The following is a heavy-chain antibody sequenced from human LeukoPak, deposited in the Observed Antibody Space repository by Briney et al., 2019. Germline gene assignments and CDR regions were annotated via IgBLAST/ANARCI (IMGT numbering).Heavy chain of an antibody. D-gene: IGHD3-10*01. Sequence: TGGSLRLSCAASGFTFSSYAMHWVRQAPGKGLEWVAVISYDGSNKYYAGSVKGRFTISRDNSKNTLYLQMNSLRAEDTAVYYCARESRWFGEFYFDYWGQGTLVTVSS. CDR2: ISYDGSNK. CDR3: ARESRWFGEFYFDY. J-gene: IGHJ4*02. CDR1: GFTFSSYA. V-gene: IGHV3-30-3*01.